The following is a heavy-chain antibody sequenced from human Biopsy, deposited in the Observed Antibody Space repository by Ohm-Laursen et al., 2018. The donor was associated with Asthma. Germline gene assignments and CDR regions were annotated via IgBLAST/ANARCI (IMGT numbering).Heavy chain of an antibody. CDR1: GGTFNTYV. D-gene: IGHD2-2*01. CDR2: NNTVFGTT. Sequence: GPSVTVSCKSLGGTFNTYVIGWARQAPGQGLEWLCGNNTVFGTTAYPQKFQDRVTITADDSTSTVYMELSSLRSEDTAVYYCARKAGSCISRTCYSLDFWGQGTLVTVSS. CDR3: ARKAGSCISRTCYSLDF. V-gene: IGHV1-69*13. J-gene: IGHJ4*02.